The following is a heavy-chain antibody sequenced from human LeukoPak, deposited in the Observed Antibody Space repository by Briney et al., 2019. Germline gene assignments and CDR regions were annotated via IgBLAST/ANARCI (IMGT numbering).Heavy chain of an antibody. Sequence: GRSLRLSCAASVFTFSSYGMHWLRQAPDKGLEWVTIIWYDGSNKYYADSVKGRFTISRDNSKNTLYLKMNSLRAEDTAVYYCARDGGRDGYGAFDIWGQGTMVTVSS. J-gene: IGHJ3*02. CDR2: IWYDGSNK. CDR1: VFTFSSYG. D-gene: IGHD5-24*01. CDR3: ARDGGRDGYGAFDI. V-gene: IGHV3-33*01.